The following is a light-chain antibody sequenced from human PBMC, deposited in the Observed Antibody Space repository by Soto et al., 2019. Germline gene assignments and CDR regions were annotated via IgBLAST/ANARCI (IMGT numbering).Light chain of an antibody. V-gene: IGLV2-23*01. CDR3: CSYVGATTYV. CDR1: SSDVGGYDY. CDR2: EGI. Sequence: QSVLTQHAPVSGSPGQSITISCTGASSDVGGYDYVSWYQQHPGKAPKVIIYEGIKRPSGVSNRFSGSNSGSTASLTISGLQAEDEADYYCCSYVGATTYVFGTGTKVTVL. J-gene: IGLJ1*01.